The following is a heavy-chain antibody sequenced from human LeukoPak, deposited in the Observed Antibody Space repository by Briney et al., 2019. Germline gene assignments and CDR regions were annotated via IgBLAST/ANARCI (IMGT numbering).Heavy chain of an antibody. CDR1: GFTFRSYP. CDR2: VSDDGNKK. Sequence: GGSLRLSCAVSGFTFRSYPMHWVRQAPGKGLEWVAVVSDDGNKKFDADFVKGRFTISRDNSKNTLYLQMNSLRGEDTAVYYCARGQLLLEGYFYYMDVWGKGTTVTDSS. CDR3: ARGQLLLEGYFYYMDV. J-gene: IGHJ6*03. V-gene: IGHV3-30*01. D-gene: IGHD2-2*01.